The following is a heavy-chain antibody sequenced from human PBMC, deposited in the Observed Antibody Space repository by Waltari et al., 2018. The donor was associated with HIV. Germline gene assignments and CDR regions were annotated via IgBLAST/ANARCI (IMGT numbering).Heavy chain of an antibody. V-gene: IGHV3-21*04. CDR2: ISDNSDFT. Sequence: GGGRVKPGETLTLACSGSGFTFKPYSLTWLRQAPGRGLEWISSISDNSDFTHYADSIKGRFTVSRDNTRNSLYLEMSGLRDEDTALYYCAAFLCGEDCRDGFDVWGQGAMLIVSS. J-gene: IGHJ3*01. CDR3: AAFLCGEDCRDGFDV. CDR1: GFTFKPYS. D-gene: IGHD3-10*02.